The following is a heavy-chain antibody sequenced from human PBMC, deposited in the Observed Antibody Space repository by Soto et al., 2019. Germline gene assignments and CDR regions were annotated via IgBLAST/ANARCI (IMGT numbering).Heavy chain of an antibody. J-gene: IGHJ6*02. CDR2: TSQDGTNK. D-gene: IGHD5-12*01. V-gene: IGHV3-30*18. CDR3: AKETVATIRPTRIYYYYGLDV. Sequence: QVQLVESGGGVVQPGRSLRLSCATSGFTFSRYGIHWVRQAPGKGLEWVAVTSQDGTNKYYTDSVKGRFIISRDNSKNTLYLEMNSLRAEDTAVYYCAKETVATIRPTRIYYYYGLDVWGQGTTVSVSS. CDR1: GFTFSRYG.